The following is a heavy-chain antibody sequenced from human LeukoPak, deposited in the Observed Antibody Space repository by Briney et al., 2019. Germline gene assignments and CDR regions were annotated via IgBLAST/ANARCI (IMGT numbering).Heavy chain of an antibody. CDR1: GFTFGRHS. Sequence: GGSLRLSCAASGFTFGRHSLNWVRQAPGKELEWVSSISGAGRYIFYADSVKGRFTISRDNAKNSVYLQMNSLRAEDTAVYYCARDEADYYDSSGFFFDAFDIWGQGTGVTVSS. J-gene: IGHJ3*02. CDR2: ISGAGRYI. D-gene: IGHD3-22*01. V-gene: IGHV3-21*01. CDR3: ARDEADYYDSSGFFFDAFDI.